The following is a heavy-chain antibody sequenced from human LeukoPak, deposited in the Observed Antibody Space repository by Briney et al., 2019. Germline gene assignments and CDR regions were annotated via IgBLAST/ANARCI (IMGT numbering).Heavy chain of an antibody. Sequence: GGSLRLSCAASGFTFSNYGIHWVRQAPGKGLEWVALISYDGSNKFYADSVKGRFTISRDNSRNTLYLQMNSLRAEDTAVYYCAKGEVVWSHFDCWGQGTLVTVSS. CDR3: AKGEVVWSHFDC. J-gene: IGHJ4*02. CDR1: GFTFSNYG. CDR2: ISYDGSNK. V-gene: IGHV3-30*18. D-gene: IGHD2-15*01.